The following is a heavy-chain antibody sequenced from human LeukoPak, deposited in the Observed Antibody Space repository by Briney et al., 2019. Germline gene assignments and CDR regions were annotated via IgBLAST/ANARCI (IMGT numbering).Heavy chain of an antibody. CDR3: TFDYGDYGGV. CDR2: IKSKTDGGTT. J-gene: IGHJ3*01. V-gene: IGHV3-15*01. CDR1: GFTFINAW. Sequence: GGSLRLSCAASGFTFINAWMSWVRQAPGKGLEWVGRIKSKTDGGTTDYAAPAKGRFTISRDDPKNTLYLQMNSLKTEDTAVYYCTFDYGDYGGVWGQGTIVTVSS. D-gene: IGHD4-17*01.